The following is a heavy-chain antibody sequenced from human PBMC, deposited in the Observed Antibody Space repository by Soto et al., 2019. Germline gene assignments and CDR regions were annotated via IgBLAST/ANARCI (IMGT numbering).Heavy chain of an antibody. D-gene: IGHD1-26*01. Sequence: PGGALRLSCAASGFTFYNGAMTLVRQAPGKGTEWVSTISSDATKTYYADSVKGRFTISRDFSKNTLYLQMSSLRAEDTAIYYCAKDQIWEVPHFFDHWGQGILVTVSS. CDR1: GFTFYNGA. V-gene: IGHV3-23*01. J-gene: IGHJ4*02. CDR3: AKDQIWEVPHFFDH. CDR2: ISSDATKT.